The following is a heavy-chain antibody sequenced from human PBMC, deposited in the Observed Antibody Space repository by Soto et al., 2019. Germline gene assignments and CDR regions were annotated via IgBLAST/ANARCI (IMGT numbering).Heavy chain of an antibody. D-gene: IGHD2-2*01. V-gene: IGHV3-23*01. CDR3: AKGSHASTWSSYFDS. CDR1: GFTFTRSA. CDR2: IGTGGGGT. Sequence: GGSLRLSCAASGFTFTRSAMHWVRQAPGKGLEWVSSIGTGGGGTYYADSVKGRFSISRDNSNNTLYLQMNSLRAEDTAVYYCAKGSHASTWSSYFDSWGQGILVTVSS. J-gene: IGHJ4*02.